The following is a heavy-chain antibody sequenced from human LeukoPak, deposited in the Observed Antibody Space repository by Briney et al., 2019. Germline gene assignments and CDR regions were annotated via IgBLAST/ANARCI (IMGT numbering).Heavy chain of an antibody. CDR3: ARAPVVPGDFWSGETPGEIDY. CDR2: ISSSGSNI. Sequence: GGSLRLSCAASGFTFSDYYMSWIRQAPGKGLEWVSYISSSGSNIYYADSVKGRFTISRDNAKNSLYLQMNSLRAEDTAVYYCARAPVVPGDFWSGETPGEIDYWGQGTLVTVSS. J-gene: IGHJ4*02. CDR1: GFTFSDYY. V-gene: IGHV3-11*04. D-gene: IGHD3-3*01.